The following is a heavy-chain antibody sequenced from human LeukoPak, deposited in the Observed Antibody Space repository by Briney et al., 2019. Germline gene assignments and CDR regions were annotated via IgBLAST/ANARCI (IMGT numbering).Heavy chain of an antibody. CDR1: GFSFSTYS. D-gene: IGHD2-15*01. CDR2: IVGSSSTI. V-gene: IGHV3-48*04. CDR3: ARDGRGRIY. J-gene: IGHJ4*02. Sequence: QAGGSLRLSCAASGFSFSTYSMNWVRQAPGKGLEWVSYIVGSSSTIYYADSVKGRFTISRDNAKNSLYLQMDSLRAEDTAVYYCARDGRGRIYWGQGTLVTVSS.